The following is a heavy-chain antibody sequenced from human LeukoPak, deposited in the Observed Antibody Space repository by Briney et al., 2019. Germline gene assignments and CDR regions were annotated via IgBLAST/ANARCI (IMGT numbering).Heavy chain of an antibody. CDR3: ARDYCSGGSCYVGY. J-gene: IGHJ4*02. Sequence: SETLSLTCTVSGGSVSSGSYYWSWIRQPPGKGLEWIGYIHYSGSTNYNPSLKSRVTISVDTSKNQFSLKLSSVTAVDTAVYYCARDYCSGGSCYVGYWGQGTLVTVSS. D-gene: IGHD2-15*01. CDR1: GGSVSSGSYY. V-gene: IGHV4-61*01. CDR2: IHYSGST.